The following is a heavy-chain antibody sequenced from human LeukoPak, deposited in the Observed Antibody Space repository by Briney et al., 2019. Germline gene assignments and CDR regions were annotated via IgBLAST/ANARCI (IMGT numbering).Heavy chain of an antibody. CDR1: GYIFTSYW. J-gene: IGHJ4*02. CDR3: ARVRYCSGGSCYLGDY. Sequence: GESLKISCKGSGYIFTSYWIGWVRQMPGKGLEWMGIIYPGDSDTRYSPSFQGQVTISADKSISTAYLQWSSLKASDTAMYYCARVRYCSGGSCYLGDYWGQGTLVTVSS. CDR2: IYPGDSDT. D-gene: IGHD2-15*01. V-gene: IGHV5-51*01.